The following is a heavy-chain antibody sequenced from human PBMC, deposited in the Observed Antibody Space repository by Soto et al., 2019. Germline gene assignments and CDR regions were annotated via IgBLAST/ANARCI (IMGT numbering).Heavy chain of an antibody. D-gene: IGHD5-18*01. CDR2: IYYSGST. CDR3: ARVYSYGYGFFDY. J-gene: IGHJ4*02. V-gene: IGHV4-30-4*01. CDR1: GGSISSGDYY. Sequence: PSETLSLTCTVSGGSISSGDYYWSWIRQPPGKGLEWIGYIYYSGSTYYNPSLKSRVTISVDTSKNQFSLKLSSVTAADTAVYYGARVYSYGYGFFDYWRQGTRIIVSS.